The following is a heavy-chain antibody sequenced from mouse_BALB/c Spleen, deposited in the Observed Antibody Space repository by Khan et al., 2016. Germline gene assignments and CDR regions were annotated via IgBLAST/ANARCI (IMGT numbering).Heavy chain of an antibody. CDR3: ARWGYTYAWFAY. CDR2: IDTNTGEP. CDR1: GYSFTNYG. V-gene: IGHV9-3*02. J-gene: IGHJ3*01. Sequence: QIQLVQSGPELKKPGETVKISCKASGYSFTNYGMNWVKQAPGKGLKWMGWIDTNTGEPTYAEEFKGRFAFSLATSAITAYLQINNLKNDDTATYFCARWGYTYAWFAYWGQGTLVTVSA. D-gene: IGHD2-12*01.